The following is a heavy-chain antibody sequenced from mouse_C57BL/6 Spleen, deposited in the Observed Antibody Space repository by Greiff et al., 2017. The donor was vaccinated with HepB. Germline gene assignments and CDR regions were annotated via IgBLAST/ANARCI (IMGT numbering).Heavy chain of an antibody. V-gene: IGHV1-69*01. CDR2: IDPSDSYT. CDR3: ARPFYGSSYGGAMDY. Sequence: QVQLKQPGAELVMPGASVKLSCKASGYTFTSYWMHWVKQRPGQGLEWIGEIDPSDSYTNYNQKFKGKSTLTVDKSSSTAYMQLSSLTSEDSAVYYCARPFYGSSYGGAMDYWGQGTSVTVSS. J-gene: IGHJ4*01. D-gene: IGHD1-1*01. CDR1: GYTFTSYW.